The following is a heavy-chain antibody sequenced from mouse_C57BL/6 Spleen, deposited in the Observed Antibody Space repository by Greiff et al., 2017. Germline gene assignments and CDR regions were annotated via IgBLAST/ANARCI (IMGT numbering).Heavy chain of an antibody. CDR1: GYAFSSYW. CDR2: IYPGDGDT. J-gene: IGHJ4*01. V-gene: IGHV1-80*01. Sequence: QVQRVESGAELVKPGASVKISCKASGYAFSSYWMNWVKQRPGKGLEWIGQIYPGDGDTNYNGKFKGKATLTADKSSSTAYMQLSSLTSEDSAVYFCARSTTDYAMDYWGQGTSVTVSS. CDR3: ARSTTDYAMDY. D-gene: IGHD1-1*01.